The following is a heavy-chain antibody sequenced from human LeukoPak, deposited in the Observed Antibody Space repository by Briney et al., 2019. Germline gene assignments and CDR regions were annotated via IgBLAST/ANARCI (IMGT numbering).Heavy chain of an antibody. CDR2: IWYDGSNK. V-gene: IGHV3-33*01. CDR3: ARVSRYCSGGSCPKRANYYYYGMDV. D-gene: IGHD2-15*01. CDR1: GFTFSSYG. Sequence: GGSLRLSCAASGFTFSSYGMHWVRQAPGKGMEWVAVIWYDGSNKYYADSVKGRFTISRDNSKNTLYLQMNSLRAEDTAVYYCARVSRYCSGGSCPKRANYYYYGMDVWGQGTTVTVSS. J-gene: IGHJ6*02.